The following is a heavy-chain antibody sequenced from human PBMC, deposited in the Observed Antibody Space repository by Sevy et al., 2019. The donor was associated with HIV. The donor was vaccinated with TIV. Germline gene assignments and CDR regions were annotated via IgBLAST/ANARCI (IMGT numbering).Heavy chain of an antibody. CDR3: AGEGEGAGGDIVATIYYYYGMDV. D-gene: IGHD5-12*01. CDR2: ISAYNGNT. CDR1: GYTFTSYG. J-gene: IGHJ6*02. Sequence: ASVKVSCKASGYTFTSYGISWVRQAPGQGLEWMGWISAYNGNTNYAQKLQGRVTMTTDTSTSTAYMELRSLRSDDTAVYYCAGEGEGAGGDIVATIYYYYGMDVWGQGTTVTVSS. V-gene: IGHV1-18*01.